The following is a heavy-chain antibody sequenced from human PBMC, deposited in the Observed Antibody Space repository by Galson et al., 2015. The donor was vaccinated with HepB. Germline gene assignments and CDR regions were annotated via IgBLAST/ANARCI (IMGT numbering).Heavy chain of an antibody. CDR1: GFIFSDYS. CDR3: ARVPDYDSIGRSDY. Sequence: SLRLSCAVSGFIFSDYSMNWVRQASGKGLEWVSSITISSSHKNYADSVKGRFTISRDNAKNSLYLEMNSLRAEDTAVYYCARVPDYDSIGRSDYWGQGTLVTVSS. CDR2: ITISSSHK. J-gene: IGHJ4*02. D-gene: IGHD3-22*01. V-gene: IGHV3-21*01.